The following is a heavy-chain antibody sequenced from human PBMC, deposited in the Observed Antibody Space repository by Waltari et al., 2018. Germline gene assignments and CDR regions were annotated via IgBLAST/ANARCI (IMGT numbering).Heavy chain of an antibody. CDR2: INHSGST. D-gene: IGHD2-2*01. CDR3: ARDLAGRYQLPHTKGCWFDP. Sequence: QVQLQQWGAGLLKPSETLSLTCAVYGGSFSGYYWRWIRQPPGKGLEWIGEINHSGSTNHNPSLKSRGTISVDTSKNQFSLKLSSVTAADTAVYYCARDLAGRYQLPHTKGCWFDPWGQGTLVTVSS. CDR1: GGSFSGYY. J-gene: IGHJ5*02. V-gene: IGHV4-34*01.